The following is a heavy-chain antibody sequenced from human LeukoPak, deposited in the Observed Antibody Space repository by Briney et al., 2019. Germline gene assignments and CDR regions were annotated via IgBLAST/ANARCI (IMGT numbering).Heavy chain of an antibody. Sequence: SVKVSCKASGGTFSSYAISWVRQAPGQGLEWMGGIIPIFGTANYAQKFQGRVTITTDESTSTAYMELSSLRSEDTAVYYCATASGIAAAGTKSWFDPWGQGTLVTVSS. V-gene: IGHV1-69*05. D-gene: IGHD6-13*01. CDR1: GGTFSSYA. CDR3: ATASGIAAAGTKSWFDP. J-gene: IGHJ5*02. CDR2: IIPIFGTA.